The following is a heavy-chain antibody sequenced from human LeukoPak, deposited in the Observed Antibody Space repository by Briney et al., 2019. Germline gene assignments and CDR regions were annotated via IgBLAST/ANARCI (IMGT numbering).Heavy chain of an antibody. CDR2: IRYDGSNK. J-gene: IGHJ6*03. Sequence: PGGSLRLSCAASGFTFSSYGMHWVRQAPGKGLEWVAFIRYDGSNKYYADSVKGRFTISRDNSKNTLYLQMNSLRAEDTAVYYCATRRGNCSSTSCYRYYYYYMDVWGKGTTVTISS. V-gene: IGHV3-30*02. CDR3: ATRRGNCSSTSCYRYYYYYMDV. CDR1: GFTFSSYG. D-gene: IGHD2-2*01.